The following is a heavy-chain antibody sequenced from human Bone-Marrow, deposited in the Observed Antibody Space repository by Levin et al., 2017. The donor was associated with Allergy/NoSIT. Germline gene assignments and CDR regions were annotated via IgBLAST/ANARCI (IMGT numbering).Heavy chain of an antibody. CDR3: AKDKGGLIWWRFYGFDI. V-gene: IGHV3-23*01. Sequence: GGSLRLSCAASGFTFSSYAMSWVRQAPGKGLEWVSTISGSGGSTYYADSVKGRFTISRDNSKNTVYLQANSLRADDTAVYYCAKDKGGLIWWRFYGFDIWGQGTMVTVSS. D-gene: IGHD2-8*02. CDR1: GFTFSSYA. CDR2: ISGSGGST. J-gene: IGHJ3*02.